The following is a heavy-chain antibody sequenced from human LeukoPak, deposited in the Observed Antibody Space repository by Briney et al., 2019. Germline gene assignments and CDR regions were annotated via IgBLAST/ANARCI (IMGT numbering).Heavy chain of an antibody. CDR3: AKYLSSGFLYYFDY. V-gene: IGHV3-30*02. Sequence: PGGSLRLSCAASGFTFSHAWMSWVRQAPGKGLEWVAFIRYDGSNKYYADSVKGRFTISRDNSKNTLYLQMNSLRAEDTAVYYCAKYLSSGFLYYFDYWGQGTLVTVSS. D-gene: IGHD3-22*01. CDR1: GFTFSHAW. J-gene: IGHJ4*02. CDR2: IRYDGSNK.